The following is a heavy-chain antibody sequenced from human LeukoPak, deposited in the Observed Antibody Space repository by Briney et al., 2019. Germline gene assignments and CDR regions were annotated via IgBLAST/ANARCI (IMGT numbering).Heavy chain of an antibody. CDR3: ARTIYSSGYCYDY. V-gene: IGHV3-30-3*01. CDR1: GFTFGSYA. CDR2: ISYDGSNK. Sequence: PGGSLRLSCAASGFTFGSYAIFWVRQAPGKGLEWVAIISYDGSNKYYADSVKGRFTISRDNSKNTLYLQMNSLRAEDTAVYYCARTIYSSGYCYDYWGQGTLVTVSS. J-gene: IGHJ4*02. D-gene: IGHD3-22*01.